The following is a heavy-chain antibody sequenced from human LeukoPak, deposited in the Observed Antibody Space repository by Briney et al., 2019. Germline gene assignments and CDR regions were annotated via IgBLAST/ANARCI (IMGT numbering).Heavy chain of an antibody. D-gene: IGHD6-13*01. CDR1: GGSISSYY. CDR3: ARAPPYSSSWYDY. Sequence: SETLSLTCTVSGGSISSYYWSWIRQPPGKGLEWIGYIYYSGSTNYNPSLKSRVTISVDTSKNQFSLKLSSVTAADTAVYYCARAPPYSSSWYDYWGQGTLVTVSS. CDR2: IYYSGST. J-gene: IGHJ4*02. V-gene: IGHV4-59*01.